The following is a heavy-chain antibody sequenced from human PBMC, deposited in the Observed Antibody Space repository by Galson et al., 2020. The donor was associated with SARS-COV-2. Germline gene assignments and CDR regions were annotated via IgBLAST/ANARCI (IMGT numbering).Heavy chain of an antibody. CDR3: ARGGHYYDCSGYYDY. CDR2: ISSSSSYI. Sequence: GGSLRLSCAASGFTFSSYSMNWVRQAPGKGLEWVSSISSSSSYIYYADSVKGRFTISRDNAKNSLYLQMNSLRAEDTAVYYCARGGHYYDCSGYYDYWGQGTLVTVSS. V-gene: IGHV3-21*01. D-gene: IGHD3-22*01. CDR1: GFTFSSYS. J-gene: IGHJ4*02.